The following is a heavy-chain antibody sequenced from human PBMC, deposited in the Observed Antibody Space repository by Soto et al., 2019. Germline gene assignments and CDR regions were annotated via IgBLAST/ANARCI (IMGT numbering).Heavy chain of an antibody. V-gene: IGHV4-4*02. CDR1: GDSVSSSSC. D-gene: IGHD1-26*01. Sequence: QVRLQESGPGLVEPSGTLSLTCAVSGDSVSSSSCWSWVRQAPGKGLEWIAYIYYSGSTNVNPSLESRVNISIDMSKNQFFLELRSVTAADAAVYFCARVGSSCHSGGCYYYYGLGVWGQGTTVAISS. J-gene: IGHJ6*02. CDR3: ARVGSSCHSGGCYYYYGLGV. CDR2: IYYSGST.